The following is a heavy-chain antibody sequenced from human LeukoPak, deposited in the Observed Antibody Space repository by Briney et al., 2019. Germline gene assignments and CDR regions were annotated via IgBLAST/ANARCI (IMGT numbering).Heavy chain of an antibody. CDR2: ISGSGGST. D-gene: IGHD1-1*01. V-gene: IGHV3-23*01. CDR1: GFTFSSYA. J-gene: IGHJ4*02. CDR3: AYLGLSSDWNDVPGPQIDY. Sequence: GGSLRLSCAASGFTFSSYAVSWVRQAPGKGLEWVSAISGSGGSTYYADSVKGRFTISRDYSTNTLYLQMSSLRAEDTAIYYCAYLGLSSDWNDVPGPQIDYWGQGTPVTVSS.